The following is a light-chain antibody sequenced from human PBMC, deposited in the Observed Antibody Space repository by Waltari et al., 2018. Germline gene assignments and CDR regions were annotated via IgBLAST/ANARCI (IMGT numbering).Light chain of an antibody. CDR2: TAS. CDR3: QQSHSFPWT. V-gene: IGKV1-12*01. J-gene: IGKJ1*01. Sequence: DIQMTQPPSSVSASVGNRVTTTCRASQGIGTWLAWYQQKPGKAPRLLIYTASGLRDGVPSRFSGSGSGTDFTLTINSLQPEDFAIYYCQQSHSFPWTFGQGTRVDIK. CDR1: QGIGTW.